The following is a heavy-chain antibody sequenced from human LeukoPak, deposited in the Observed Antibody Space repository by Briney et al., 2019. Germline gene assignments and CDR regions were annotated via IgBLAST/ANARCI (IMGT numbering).Heavy chain of an antibody. D-gene: IGHD1-1*01. CDR2: IYYSGHT. CDR3: ARRLKTPTIGTTGYFDY. Sequence: SETLSLSCIVSGGSISNSDYCWGWIRQSPGKGLEWIGGIYYSGHTYYNSSLRSRVTISVDTSRNQFSLKLTSVTAADTAVYYCARRLKTPTIGTTGYFDYWGQGTPVTVSS. V-gene: IGHV4-39*01. J-gene: IGHJ4*03. CDR1: GGSISNSDYC.